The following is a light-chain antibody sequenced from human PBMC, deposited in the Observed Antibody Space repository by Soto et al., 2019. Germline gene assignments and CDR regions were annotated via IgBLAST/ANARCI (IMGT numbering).Light chain of an antibody. J-gene: IGKJ1*01. CDR1: QSVSSY. CDR3: QQRIKFLWT. CDR2: DTS. Sequence: EIVLAQSPATLSLSPGERATLSCRASQSVSSYLAWYQQKPGQAPRLLIYDTSNRAPGIPARFSGSGSGTDFTLTISSLEPEDFAVYFCQQRIKFLWTFGQGTKVDI. V-gene: IGKV3-11*01.